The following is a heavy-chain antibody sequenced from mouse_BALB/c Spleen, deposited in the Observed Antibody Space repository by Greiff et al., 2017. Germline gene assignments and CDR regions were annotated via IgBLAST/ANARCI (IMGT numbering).Heavy chain of an antibody. CDR1: GDSITSGY. CDR2: ISYSGST. D-gene: IGHD1-1*01. V-gene: IGHV3-8*02. Sequence: EVKLQESGPSLVKPSQTLSLTCSVTGDSITSGYWNWIRKFPGNKLEYMGYISYSGSTYYNPSLKSRISITRDTSKNQYYLQLNSVTTEDTATYYCADYYGSSYGYWYFDVWGAGTTVTVSS. CDR3: ADYYGSSYGYWYFDV. J-gene: IGHJ1*01.